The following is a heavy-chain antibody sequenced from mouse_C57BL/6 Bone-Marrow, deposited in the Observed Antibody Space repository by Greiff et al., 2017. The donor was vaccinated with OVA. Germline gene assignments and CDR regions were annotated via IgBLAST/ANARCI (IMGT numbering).Heavy chain of an antibody. CDR2: INPSSGYT. D-gene: IGHD2-1*01. J-gene: IGHJ1*03. CDR3: ASVNYDWYFDV. Sequence: VKLVESGAELAKPGASVKLSCKASGYTFTSYWMHWVKQRPGQGLEWIGYINPSSGYTKYNQKFKDKATLTADKSSSTAYMQLSSLTYEDSAVYYCASVNYDWYFDVWGTGTTVTVSS. V-gene: IGHV1-7*01. CDR1: GYTFTSYW.